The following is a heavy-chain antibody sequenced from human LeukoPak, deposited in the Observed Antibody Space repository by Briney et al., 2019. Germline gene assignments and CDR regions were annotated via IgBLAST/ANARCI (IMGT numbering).Heavy chain of an antibody. CDR3: ARDPNGNYVGAFEM. CDR2: ILSGGDVF. D-gene: IGHD4-17*01. Sequence: GGSLSLSCAASGLSFSSFAMMWVRQAPGMGLELISAILSGGDVFFYGDSVRGRFTISRDDSTNTLFLQMNNLRADDSAVYYCARDPNGNYVGAFEMWGPGTTVTVSS. J-gene: IGHJ3*02. CDR1: GLSFSSFA. V-gene: IGHV3-23*01.